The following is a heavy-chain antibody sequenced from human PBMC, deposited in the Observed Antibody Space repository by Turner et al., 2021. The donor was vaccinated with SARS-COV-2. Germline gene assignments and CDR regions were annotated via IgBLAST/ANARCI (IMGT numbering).Heavy chain of an antibody. V-gene: IGHV3-21*01. CDR1: GFIFSRHS. Sequence: EVQLVESGGGLVKPGGSLRLSCAASGFIFSRHSMNWVRQAPGKGLEWVSSISSSSNYIYYADSVKGRFTISRDNAKNTLFLQMNSLRAEDTAVYYCARARWDYYDSSGYYPDAFDIWGQGTMVTVSS. CDR2: ISSSSNYI. J-gene: IGHJ3*02. D-gene: IGHD3-22*01. CDR3: ARARWDYYDSSGYYPDAFDI.